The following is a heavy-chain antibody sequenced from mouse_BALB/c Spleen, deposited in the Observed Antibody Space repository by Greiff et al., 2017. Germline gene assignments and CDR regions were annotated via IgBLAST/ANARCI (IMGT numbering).Heavy chain of an antibody. CDR2: IWRGGST. CDR1: GFSLTSYG. V-gene: IGHV2-5-1*01. Sequence: QVQLQQSGPSLVQPSQSLSITCTVSGFSLTSYGVHWVRQSPGKGLEWLGVIWRGGSTDYNAAFMSRLSITKDNSKSQVFFKMNSLQANDTAIYYCARNWGNYDAMDYWGQGTSVTVSS. D-gene: IGHD2-1*01. CDR3: ARNWGNYDAMDY. J-gene: IGHJ4*01.